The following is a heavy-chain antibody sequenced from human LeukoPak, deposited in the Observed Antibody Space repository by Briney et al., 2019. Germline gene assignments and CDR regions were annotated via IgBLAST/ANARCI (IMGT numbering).Heavy chain of an antibody. Sequence: PSETLSLTCTVSGGSISSSSYYWGWIRQPPGKGLEWIGSIYYSGSTYYNPSLKSRVTISVDTSKNQFSLKLSSVTAADTAVYYCARTNQPFDYWGQGTLSPSPQ. CDR1: GGSISSSSYY. D-gene: IGHD2-2*01. CDR3: ARTNQPFDY. J-gene: IGHJ4*02. V-gene: IGHV4-39*01. CDR2: IYYSGST.